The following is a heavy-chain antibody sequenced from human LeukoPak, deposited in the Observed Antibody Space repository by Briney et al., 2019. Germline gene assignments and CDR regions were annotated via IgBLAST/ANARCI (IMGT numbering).Heavy chain of an antibody. CDR1: GGSFSDYY. J-gene: IGHJ5*02. V-gene: IGHV4-34*01. CDR3: ARWEGSGWHLA. D-gene: IGHD6-19*01. Sequence: SETLSLTCAVYGGSFSDYYWSWIRQPPGKGLEWIGEINHSGGTNYNPSLKSRVTISVDTSKNQFSLKLSSVTAADTAVYYCARWEGSGWHLAWGQGTLVTVSS. CDR2: INHSGGT.